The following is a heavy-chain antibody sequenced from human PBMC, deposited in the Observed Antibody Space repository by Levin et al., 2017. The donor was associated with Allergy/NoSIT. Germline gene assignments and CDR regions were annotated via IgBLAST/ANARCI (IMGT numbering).Heavy chain of an antibody. CDR3: AREGSNDPYYFDGMDV. V-gene: IGHV1-2*02. J-gene: IGHJ6*02. CDR1: GYRFTGHY. Sequence: PTASVKVSCKASGYRFTGHYMHWVRQAPGQGLEWMGWINPNSGGTHIVQKFQGRVTMTRDTSISTAYMELRRLISDDTAVYCCAREGSNDPYYFDGMDVWGQGTTVTVSS. CDR2: INPNSGGT. D-gene: IGHD1-1*01.